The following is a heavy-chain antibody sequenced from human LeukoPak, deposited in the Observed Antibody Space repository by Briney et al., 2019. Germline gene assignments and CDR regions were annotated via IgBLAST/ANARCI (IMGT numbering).Heavy chain of an antibody. CDR1: GGTFSSYA. CDR2: IIPIFGTA. CDR3: ARATVSRYSLES. J-gene: IGHJ4*02. Sequence: SVKVSCKASGGTFSSYAISWVRQAPGQGLEWMGGIIPIFGTANYAQKFQGRVTITADKSTSTAYMELSSLRSEDTAVYYCARATVSRYSLESWGQGTLVTVSS. D-gene: IGHD6-13*01. V-gene: IGHV1-69*06.